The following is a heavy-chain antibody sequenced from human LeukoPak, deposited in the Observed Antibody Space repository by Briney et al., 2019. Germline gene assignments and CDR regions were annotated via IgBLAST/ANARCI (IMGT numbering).Heavy chain of an antibody. V-gene: IGHV3-9*01. J-gene: IGHJ5*02. CDR3: AKSAGSRTEYHWLDP. CDR2: INWNGDDT. Sequence: PGGSLRLSCAGSGFPFNDYAMHWVRQAPGKGLEWVSGINWNGDDTGYADSVKGRFTISRDNSKNTVYLQMNSLRAEDTALYYCAKSAGSRTEYHWLDPWGQGTLVTVSS. CDR1: GFPFNDYA. D-gene: IGHD1-26*01.